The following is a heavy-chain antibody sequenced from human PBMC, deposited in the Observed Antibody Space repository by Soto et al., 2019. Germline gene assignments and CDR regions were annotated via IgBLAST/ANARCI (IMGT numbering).Heavy chain of an antibody. D-gene: IGHD3-9*01. Sequence: EASLKVSCKPSGTTFDSFTFSWVRQAPGQGLEWMGGFVPMFGSASIAQRFQGRVRITADASTGTGFMELSELRSEDSAIYYCAREDDTTGHYSWFDPWGPGNLVTVS. CDR2: FVPMFGSA. CDR1: GTTFDSFT. V-gene: IGHV1-69*13. CDR3: AREDDTTGHYSWFDP. J-gene: IGHJ5*02.